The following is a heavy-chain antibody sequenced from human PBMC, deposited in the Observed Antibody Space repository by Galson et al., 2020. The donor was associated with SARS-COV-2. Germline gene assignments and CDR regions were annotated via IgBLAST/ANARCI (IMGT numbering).Heavy chain of an antibody. V-gene: IGHV3-9*01. Sequence: GGSLRLSCAASGFTFDDYAMHWVRQAPGKGLEWVSGISWNSGSIGYADSVKGRFTISRDNAKNSLYLQMNSLRAEDTALYYCAKEITYGGNSWYYLDYWGQGTLVTVSS. J-gene: IGHJ4*02. CDR2: ISWNSGSI. CDR1: GFTFDDYA. CDR3: AKEITYGGNSWYYLDY. D-gene: IGHD4-17*01.